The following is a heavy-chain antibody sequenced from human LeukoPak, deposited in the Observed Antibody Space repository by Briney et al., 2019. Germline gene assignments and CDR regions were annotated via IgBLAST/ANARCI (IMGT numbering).Heavy chain of an antibody. CDR2: IYPGDSDT. V-gene: IGHV5-51*01. D-gene: IGHD2-15*01. Sequence: GESLKISCKGSGYSFTSYWIGWVRQMPGKGLEWMGIIYPGDSDTRYSPSFQGQVTISADKSISTAYLQWSSLKASDTAMYYYARHTGYCSGGSCYENYFDYWGQGTLVTVSS. J-gene: IGHJ4*02. CDR1: GYSFTSYW. CDR3: ARHTGYCSGGSCYENYFDY.